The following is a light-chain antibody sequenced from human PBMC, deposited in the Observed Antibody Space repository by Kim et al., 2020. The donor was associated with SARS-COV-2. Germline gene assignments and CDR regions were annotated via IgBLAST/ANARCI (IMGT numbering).Light chain of an antibody. CDR1: KMGDKY. CDR3: QAWDSSTKGV. Sequence: VSPGQTASITCSGDKMGDKYVCWCQQKPGQSPVLVIYQDTKRPSGIPERFSGFNSGNTATLTISGTQAMDEADYYCQAWDSSTKGVFGGGTQLTVL. V-gene: IGLV3-1*01. J-gene: IGLJ3*02. CDR2: QDT.